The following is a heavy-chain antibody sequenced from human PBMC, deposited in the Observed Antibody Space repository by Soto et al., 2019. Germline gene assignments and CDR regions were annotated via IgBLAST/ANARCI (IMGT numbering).Heavy chain of an antibody. D-gene: IGHD3-16*01. V-gene: IGHV1-69*01. Sequence: QVQLVQSGAEVKKPGSSVKVSCKASGGSFMSQAISWVRQAPGQGPEWMGGIIPFSGTVTYTQRFQGRLTLTADEPTKTAYMELRSLSSEDTAVYYCARGSYASYAGFFGMDVWGQGTTVTVS. CDR2: IIPFSGTV. J-gene: IGHJ6*02. CDR1: GGSFMSQA. CDR3: ARGSYASYAGFFGMDV.